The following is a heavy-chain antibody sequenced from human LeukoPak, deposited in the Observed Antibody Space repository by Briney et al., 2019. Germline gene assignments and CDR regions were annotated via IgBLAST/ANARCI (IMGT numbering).Heavy chain of an antibody. CDR2: ISDSGGRT. D-gene: IGHD3-22*01. CDR3: AKRGVVIRVILVGFHKEAYYYDS. Sequence: GGSLRLSCAVSGITLSNYGMSWVRQAPGKGLEWVAGISDSGGRTNYADSVKGRFTISRDNPKNTIYLQMNSLRAEDTAVYFCAKRGVVIRVILVGFHKEAYYYDSWGQGALVTVSS. J-gene: IGHJ4*02. V-gene: IGHV3-23*01. CDR1: GITLSNYG.